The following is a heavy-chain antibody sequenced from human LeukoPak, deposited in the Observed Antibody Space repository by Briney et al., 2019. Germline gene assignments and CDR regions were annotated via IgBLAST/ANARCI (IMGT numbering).Heavy chain of an antibody. CDR3: AKDRTAGYDGLVDY. CDR1: GFTFSSYA. Sequence: GGSLRLSCAASGFTFSSYAMSWVRQAPGKGLEWVSGISDSSGYTYYADSVKGRFTISRDNSKNTLYLQMNSLRAEDTAVYYCAKDRTAGYDGLVDYWGQGTLVTVSS. D-gene: IGHD5-12*01. V-gene: IGHV3-23*01. CDR2: ISDSSGYT. J-gene: IGHJ4*02.